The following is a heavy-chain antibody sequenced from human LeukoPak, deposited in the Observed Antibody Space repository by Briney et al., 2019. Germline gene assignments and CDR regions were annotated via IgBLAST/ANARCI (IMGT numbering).Heavy chain of an antibody. V-gene: IGHV3-48*04. Sequence: PGRSLRLSCAASGFTFRDYSMNWVRQAPGKGLEWISYVGISSGNTKYADSVKGRFTISGDSAKNSVFLQMNSLRVEDTAVYYCARDHRYAFDNWGQGTLVTVSS. D-gene: IGHD5-12*01. CDR2: VGISSGNT. CDR1: GFTFRDYS. J-gene: IGHJ4*02. CDR3: ARDHRYAFDN.